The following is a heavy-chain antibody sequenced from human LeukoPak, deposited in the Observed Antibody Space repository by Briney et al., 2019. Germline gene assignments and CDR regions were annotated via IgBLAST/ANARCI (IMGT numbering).Heavy chain of an antibody. CDR3: AREGVQLWLRSFHDAFDI. D-gene: IGHD5-18*01. CDR1: GYTFTSYG. Sequence: ASVKVSCKASGYTFTSYGISWVRQAPGQGLEWMGGIIPIFGTANYAQKFQGRVTITADESTSTAYMELSSLRSEDTAVYYCAREGVQLWLRSFHDAFDIWGQGTMVTVSS. CDR2: IIPIFGTA. V-gene: IGHV1-69*13. J-gene: IGHJ3*02.